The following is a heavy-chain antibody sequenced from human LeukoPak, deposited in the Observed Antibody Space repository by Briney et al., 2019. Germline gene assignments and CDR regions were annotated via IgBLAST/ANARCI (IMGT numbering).Heavy chain of an antibody. Sequence: GGSLRLSCGGSGFTFSNYWMSWVRQTPGKGPEWVANIKEDGSDKYYVDSVKGRFIIARDNAQNSVYLQMNSLRAEDTAVSYCARERDYYGNKFYYYMDVWGKGTTVTVSS. CDR3: ARERDYYGNKFYYYMDV. D-gene: IGHD3-10*01. V-gene: IGHV3-7*01. CDR2: IKEDGSDK. CDR1: GFTFSNYW. J-gene: IGHJ6*03.